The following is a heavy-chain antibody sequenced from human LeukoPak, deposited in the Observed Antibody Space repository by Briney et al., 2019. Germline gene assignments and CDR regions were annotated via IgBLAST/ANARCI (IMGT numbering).Heavy chain of an antibody. V-gene: IGHV3-7*01. D-gene: IGHD5-18*01. CDR3: ARHLSGITGYTYGRGIDY. Sequence: GGSLRLSCAASGFTFSSYAMNWVRQAPGKGLEWVANIKKDGSEKYSVDSVKGRFTISRDNAKTSLYLQMNSLRAEDTAVYYCARHLSGITGYTYGRGIDYWGQGTLVTVSS. J-gene: IGHJ4*02. CDR1: GFTFSSYA. CDR2: IKKDGSEK.